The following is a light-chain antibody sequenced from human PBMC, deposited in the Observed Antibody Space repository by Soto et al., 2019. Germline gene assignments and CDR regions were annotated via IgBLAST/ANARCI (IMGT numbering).Light chain of an antibody. CDR3: QQYYSTPLT. V-gene: IGKV4-1*01. Sequence: QSVLYSSNNRNYLAWYQQKPGKPPKVLIYWASTRESGVPDRFSGSGSGTDFTLTISSLQTEDVEVYYCQQYYSTPLTFGGGTKVDIK. J-gene: IGKJ4*01. CDR1: QSVLYSSNNRNY. CDR2: WAS.